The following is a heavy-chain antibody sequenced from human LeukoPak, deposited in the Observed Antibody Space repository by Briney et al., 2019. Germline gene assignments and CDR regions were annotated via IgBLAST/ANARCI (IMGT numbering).Heavy chain of an antibody. CDR3: ARDERLGSGYYHFDY. Sequence: GGSLRLSCAASGFTFSSYAMHWVRQAPGKGLEWVAVISYDGSNKYYADSVKGRFTISRDNSKNTLYLQMNSLRSEDTAVYYCARDERLGSGYYHFDYWGQGTLVTVSS. CDR1: GFTFSSYA. D-gene: IGHD3-22*01. J-gene: IGHJ4*02. CDR2: ISYDGSNK. V-gene: IGHV3-30*04.